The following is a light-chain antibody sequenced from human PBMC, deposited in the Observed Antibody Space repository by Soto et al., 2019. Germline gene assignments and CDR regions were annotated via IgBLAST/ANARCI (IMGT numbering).Light chain of an antibody. V-gene: IGLV2-14*01. CDR1: SSDVGGYNS. Sequence: QSVLTQPASVSESPGQSITISCTGTSSDVGGYNSVSWYQQHPGKAPKVMIYDVSNRPSGVSNRFSGSKSGNTASLTISGLQAEDEADYYCSSYTSSSSYVFGSGTKVTVL. CDR3: SSYTSSSSYV. CDR2: DVS. J-gene: IGLJ1*01.